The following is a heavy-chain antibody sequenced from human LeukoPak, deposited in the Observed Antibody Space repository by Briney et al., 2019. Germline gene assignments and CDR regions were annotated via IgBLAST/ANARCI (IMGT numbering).Heavy chain of an antibody. J-gene: IGHJ4*02. D-gene: IGHD6-19*01. Sequence: AGGSLRLSCAASGFTFSSYGMSWVRQAPGKGLEWVSGTSGSGVTTYYVDSVKGRFTISRDNSKNTLYLQMDSLRVEDTAVYYCAKGEAGSGWLFEHWGQGTLVTVSS. CDR3: AKGEAGSGWLFEH. CDR1: GFTFSSYG. V-gene: IGHV3-23*01. CDR2: TSGSGVTT.